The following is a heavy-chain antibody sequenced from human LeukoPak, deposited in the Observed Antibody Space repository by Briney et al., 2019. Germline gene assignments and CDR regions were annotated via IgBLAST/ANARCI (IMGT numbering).Heavy chain of an antibody. V-gene: IGHV3-74*01. CDR3: ARGELLWFGESSHFDY. D-gene: IGHD3-10*01. CDR2: INSDGINT. J-gene: IGHJ4*02. Sequence: PGGSLRLSCAASGFTFSNYWMHWVRQAPGKGLVWVSRINSDGINTSYADSVKGRFTISRDNSKNTLYLQMNSLRAEDTAVYYCARGELLWFGESSHFDYWGQGTLVTVSS. CDR1: GFTFSNYW.